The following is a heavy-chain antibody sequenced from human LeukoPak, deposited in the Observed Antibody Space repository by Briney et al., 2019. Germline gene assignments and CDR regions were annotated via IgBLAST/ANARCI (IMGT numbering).Heavy chain of an antibody. CDR3: ARVPKGYGSGMDDAFDI. Sequence: PSQTLSLTCTVSGGSISSGDYYWSWIRQPPGKGLEWIGYIYYSGSTYYNPSLKSRVTISVDTSKNQFSLKLSSVTAADTAVYYCARVPKGYGSGMDDAFDIWGQGTMVTVSS. CDR1: GGSISSGDYY. J-gene: IGHJ3*02. V-gene: IGHV4-30-4*01. D-gene: IGHD3-10*01. CDR2: IYYSGST.